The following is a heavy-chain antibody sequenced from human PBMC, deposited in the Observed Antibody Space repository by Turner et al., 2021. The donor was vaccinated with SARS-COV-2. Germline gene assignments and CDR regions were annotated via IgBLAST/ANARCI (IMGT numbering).Heavy chain of an antibody. D-gene: IGHD3-10*01. CDR1: GVTVSCSY. CDR3: ARGGYYYYGLDV. V-gene: IGHV3-53*01. Sequence: EVQLVESGGGLMQLGGSLSLSCAASGVTVSCSYRSWVRQAAGKGLGWVSVINSGGSRIYADSVKGRFTISRDNSKNKLYLQMNILRAEDTAVDDCARGGYYYYGLDVWGQGTTVTVSS. CDR2: INSGGSR. J-gene: IGHJ6*02.